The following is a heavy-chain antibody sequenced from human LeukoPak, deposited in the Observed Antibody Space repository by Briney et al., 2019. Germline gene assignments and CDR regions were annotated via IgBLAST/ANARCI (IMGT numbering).Heavy chain of an antibody. Sequence: GGSLRLSCAASGFTFSSYSMNWVRQAPGKGLEWVSSISSSSSYIHYADSVKGRFTISRDNAKNALYLQMNSLRAGDTAVYYCARVAMIVAKPYDNWGQGTLVTVSS. CDR1: GFTFSSYS. CDR3: ARVAMIVAKPYDN. D-gene: IGHD3-22*01. CDR2: ISSSSSYI. J-gene: IGHJ4*02. V-gene: IGHV3-21*01.